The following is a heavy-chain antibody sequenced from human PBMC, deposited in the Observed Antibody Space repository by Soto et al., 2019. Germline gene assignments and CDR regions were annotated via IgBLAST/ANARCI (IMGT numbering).Heavy chain of an antibody. CDR1: GGSFSGYY. D-gene: IGHD6-6*01. Sequence: QVQLQQWGAGLLKPSETLSLTCAVYGGSFSGYYWSWIRQPPGKGLEWIGEINHSGSTNYNPSLKSRVTISVDTSKNQFSLKLSSVTAADTAVYYCARWRGYSSSGLVRWFDPWGQGTLVTVSS. CDR2: INHSGST. CDR3: ARWRGYSSSGLVRWFDP. J-gene: IGHJ5*02. V-gene: IGHV4-34*01.